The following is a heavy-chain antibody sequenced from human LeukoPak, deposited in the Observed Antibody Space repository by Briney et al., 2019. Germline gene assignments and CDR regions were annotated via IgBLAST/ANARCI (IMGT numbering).Heavy chain of an antibody. Sequence: ASVKVSCKASGYTFTSYGISWVRQAPGQGLEWMGWISAYNGNTNYAQKLQGRVTMTTDTSASTAYMELRSLRSDDTAVYYCARDRVREMATITDYWGQGTLVTVSS. V-gene: IGHV1-18*01. D-gene: IGHD5-24*01. CDR2: ISAYNGNT. J-gene: IGHJ4*02. CDR3: ARDRVREMATITDY. CDR1: GYTFTSYG.